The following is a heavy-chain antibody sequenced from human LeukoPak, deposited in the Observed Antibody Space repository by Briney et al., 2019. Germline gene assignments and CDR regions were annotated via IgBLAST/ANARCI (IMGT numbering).Heavy chain of an antibody. CDR1: GGSFSGYY. CDR3: ARDVSRLWSGLNWFDP. Sequence: SETLSLTCAVYGGSFSGYYWSWIRQPPGKGLEWIGEINHSGSTNYNPSLKSRVTISVDTSKNQFSLKLSSVTAADTAVYYCARDVSRLWSGLNWFDPWGQGTLVTVSS. J-gene: IGHJ5*02. V-gene: IGHV4-34*01. D-gene: IGHD3-3*01. CDR2: INHSGST.